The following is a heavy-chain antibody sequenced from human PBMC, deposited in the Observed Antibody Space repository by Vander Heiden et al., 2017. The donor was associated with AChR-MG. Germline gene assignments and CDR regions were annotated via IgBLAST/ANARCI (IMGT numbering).Heavy chain of an antibody. J-gene: IGHJ4*02. D-gene: IGHD3-10*01. CDR3: AFGSGSYYNGLGAALGY. CDR1: GGTFSSYV. V-gene: IGHV1-69*06. CDR2: ISPIFGTA. Sequence: QVQLVQSGAEVKKPGSSVKVSCKASGGTFSSYVISGVRKAPGQGLGWMGGISPIFGTANDAQKFQGRVTITADKSTSTAYMELSSLRSEDTAVYYCAFGSGSYYNGLGAALGYWGQGTLVTVSS.